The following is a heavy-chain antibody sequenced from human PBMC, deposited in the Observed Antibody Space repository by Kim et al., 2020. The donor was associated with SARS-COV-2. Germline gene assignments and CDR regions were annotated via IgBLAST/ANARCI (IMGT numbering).Heavy chain of an antibody. CDR2: IYYSGST. CDR3: AGPSGGDDPSY. CDR1: GGSISSSSYY. J-gene: IGHJ4*02. V-gene: IGHV4-39*01. Sequence: SETLSLTCTVSGGSISSSSYYWGWIRQPPGKGLEWIGSIYYSGSTYYNPSLKSRVTISVDTSKNQFSLKLSSVTAADTAVYYCAGPSGGDDPSYWGQGTLVTVSS. D-gene: IGHD2-21*02.